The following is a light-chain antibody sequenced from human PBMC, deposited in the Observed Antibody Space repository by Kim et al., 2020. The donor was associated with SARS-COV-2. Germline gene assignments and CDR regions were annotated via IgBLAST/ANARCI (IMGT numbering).Light chain of an antibody. V-gene: IGLV3-21*04. Sequence: SYELTQPPSVSVAPGQTVTITCGTGDTGSKSVHWYQQKPGQAPALVIYNDYARPSGIPERFSGSNSGTTATLTISRVEAGDEADYYCQVWDSSSDPFVFGTGTKVTVL. CDR1: DTGSKS. J-gene: IGLJ1*01. CDR2: NDY. CDR3: QVWDSSSDPFV.